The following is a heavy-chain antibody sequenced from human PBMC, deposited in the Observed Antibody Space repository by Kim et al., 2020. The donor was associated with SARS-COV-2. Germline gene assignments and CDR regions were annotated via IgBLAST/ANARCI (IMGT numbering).Heavy chain of an antibody. Sequence: ASVKVSCKVSGYTLTELSMHWVRQAPGKGLEWMGGFDPEDGETIYAQKFQGRVTMTEDTSTDTAYMELSSLRSEDTAVYYCATGDRIAVAGTGCVEYWGQGTLVTVSS. J-gene: IGHJ4*02. V-gene: IGHV1-24*01. CDR3: ATGDRIAVAGTGCVEY. CDR2: FDPEDGET. CDR1: GYTLTELS. D-gene: IGHD6-19*01.